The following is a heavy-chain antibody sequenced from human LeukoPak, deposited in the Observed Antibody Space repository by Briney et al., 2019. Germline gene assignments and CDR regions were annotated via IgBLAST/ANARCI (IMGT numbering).Heavy chain of an antibody. CDR1: GFTFSDYW. CDR3: ARDKIVGATKFDY. CDR2: IKQDESEK. Sequence: PGGSLRLSCVVSGFTFSDYWMSWVRQAPGKRLEWVANIKQDESEKYYVESVKGRFTISRDNARNSLYLHMNSLRAEDTALYCCARDKIVGATKFDYWGQGTQVTVSS. J-gene: IGHJ4*02. D-gene: IGHD1-26*01. V-gene: IGHV3-7*01.